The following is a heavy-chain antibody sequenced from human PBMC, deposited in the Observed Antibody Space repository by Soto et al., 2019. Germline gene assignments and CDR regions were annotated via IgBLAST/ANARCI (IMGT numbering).Heavy chain of an antibody. CDR2: IYYTGST. Sequence: SETLSLTCTVSGGSISTYYWSWIRQPPGKRLEWIGYIYYTGSTNYNPSLRSRVTISVDTSKNQFSLKLNSVTAADTAVYYCARDRWFDPWGQGTLVTVSS. J-gene: IGHJ5*02. CDR1: GGSISTYY. CDR3: ARDRWFDP. V-gene: IGHV4-59*01.